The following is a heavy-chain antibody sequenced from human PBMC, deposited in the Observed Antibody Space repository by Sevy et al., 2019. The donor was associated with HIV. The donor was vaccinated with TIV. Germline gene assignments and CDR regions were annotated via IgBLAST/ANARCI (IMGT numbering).Heavy chain of an antibody. J-gene: IGHJ4*02. V-gene: IGHV1-8*01. CDR1: GYTFTYND. Sequence: ASVKVSCTASGYTFTYNDIIWVRQATGQGLEWMGGMNPSSADTGYALKFQGRVTLTNNPSRSTAYMELGSLTSEDTAVYYCARVSPCGGDCYYFDFWGQGSLLTVSS. CDR2: MNPSSADT. D-gene: IGHD2-21*02. CDR3: ARVSPCGGDCYYFDF.